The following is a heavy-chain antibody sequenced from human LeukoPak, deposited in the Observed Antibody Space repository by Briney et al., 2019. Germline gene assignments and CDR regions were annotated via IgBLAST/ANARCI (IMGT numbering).Heavy chain of an antibody. CDR3: ARDKDGYNMEYHFDY. Sequence: GGSLRLSCAASGFTFSNFGFHWVRQAPGKGLEWVAIIRYDGSNKYYADSVKGRFTISRDNSQNTLDLQMNNLRAEDTAVYYCARDKDGYNMEYHFDYWGQGTLVTVSS. D-gene: IGHD5-24*01. CDR1: GFTFSNFG. CDR2: IRYDGSNK. J-gene: IGHJ4*02. V-gene: IGHV3-30*02.